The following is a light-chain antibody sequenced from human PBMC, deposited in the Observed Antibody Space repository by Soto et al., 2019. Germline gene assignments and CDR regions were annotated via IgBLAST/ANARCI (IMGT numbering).Light chain of an antibody. Sequence: EIQMTQSPPPRPAPVGDRATTTCKAGQDIRNYLNGYQQKPGKPPELLIFDASNLEPGVSSRFSGSGSGTDFSFTISGLQPEDFATYYCQQYRDLISFGGGTKVEVK. J-gene: IGKJ4*01. CDR1: QDIRNY. V-gene: IGKV1-33*01. CDR3: QQYRDLIS. CDR2: DAS.